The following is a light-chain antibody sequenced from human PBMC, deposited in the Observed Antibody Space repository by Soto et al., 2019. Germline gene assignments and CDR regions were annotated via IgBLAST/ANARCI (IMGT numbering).Light chain of an antibody. CDR1: SSDVGGYNY. V-gene: IGLV2-14*01. J-gene: IGLJ1*01. CDR3: SSYTSSSTYV. CDR2: EVS. Sequence: ALTQPASVSGSPGQSITISCTGTSSDVGGYNYVSWYQQHPGKAPKLMIYEVSNRPSGVSNRFSGSKSGNTASLTISGLQAEDEADYYCSSYTSSSTYVIGTGTKVTVL.